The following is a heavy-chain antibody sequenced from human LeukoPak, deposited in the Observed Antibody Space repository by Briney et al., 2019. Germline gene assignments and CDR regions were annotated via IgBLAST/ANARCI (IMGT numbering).Heavy chain of an antibody. CDR1: GFTFSSYG. Sequence: GESLRLFCAASGFTFSSYGMHWVRQAPGKGLEWVAVISYDGSNKYYADSVKGRFTISRDNSKNTLYLQMNSLRAEDTAVYYCAKDKYSSGSWAMDYWGQGTLVTVSS. CDR2: ISYDGSNK. CDR3: AKDKYSSGSWAMDY. V-gene: IGHV3-30*18. D-gene: IGHD6-19*01. J-gene: IGHJ4*02.